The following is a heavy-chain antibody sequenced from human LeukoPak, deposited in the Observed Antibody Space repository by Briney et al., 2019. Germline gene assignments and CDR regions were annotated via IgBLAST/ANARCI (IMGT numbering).Heavy chain of an antibody. J-gene: IGHJ4*02. CDR3: ARARVAVAGTGGDYFDY. CDR2: ISYDGSNK. V-gene: IGHV3-30-3*01. D-gene: IGHD6-19*01. Sequence: GGSLRLSCAASGFTFSSYAMHWVRQAPGKGLEWVAVISYDGSNKYYADSVKGRFTISRDNSKNTLYLQMNSLRAEDTAVYYCARARVAVAGTGGDYFDYWGQGTLVTASS. CDR1: GFTFSSYA.